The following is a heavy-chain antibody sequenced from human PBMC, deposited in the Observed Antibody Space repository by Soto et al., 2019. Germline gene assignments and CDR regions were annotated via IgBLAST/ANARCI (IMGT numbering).Heavy chain of an antibody. J-gene: IGHJ5*02. D-gene: IGHD2-15*01. CDR2: INPSGGST. Sequence: ASVKVSCKASGYTFTSYYMHWVRQAPGQGLEWMGIINPSGGSTSYAQKFQGRVTMTRDTSTSTVYMELSSLRSEDTAVYYCARAGVGYCSGGSCYWFDPWGQGTLVTVSS. CDR3: ARAGVGYCSGGSCYWFDP. CDR1: GYTFTSYY. V-gene: IGHV1-46*01.